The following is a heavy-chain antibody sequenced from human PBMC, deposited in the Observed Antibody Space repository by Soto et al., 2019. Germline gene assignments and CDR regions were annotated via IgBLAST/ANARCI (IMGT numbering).Heavy chain of an antibody. CDR2: IWYDGSNK. J-gene: IGHJ2*01. Sequence: QVQLVESGGGVVQPGRSLRLSCAASGFTFSSYGMHWVRQAPGKGLEWVAVIWYDGSNKYYADSVKGRFTISRDNSKNTLYLQRNSLRAEDTAVYYCARDRAVAGTDGYFDLWGRGTLVTVSS. CDR1: GFTFSSYG. CDR3: ARDRAVAGTDGYFDL. V-gene: IGHV3-33*01. D-gene: IGHD6-19*01.